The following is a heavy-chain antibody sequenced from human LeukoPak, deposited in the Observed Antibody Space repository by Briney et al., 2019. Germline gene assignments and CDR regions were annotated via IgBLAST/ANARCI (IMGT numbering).Heavy chain of an antibody. V-gene: IGHV1-69*13. CDR2: IIPIFGTA. CDR1: GGTFSSYA. D-gene: IGHD3-22*01. J-gene: IGHJ4*02. Sequence: SVKVSCRASGGTFSSYAISWVRQAPGQGLEWMGGIIPIFGTANYAQKFQGRVAITADESTSTAYMELSSLRSEDTAVYYCASGYYYDSSGYYYMGYWGQGTLVTVSS. CDR3: ASGYYYDSSGYYYMGY.